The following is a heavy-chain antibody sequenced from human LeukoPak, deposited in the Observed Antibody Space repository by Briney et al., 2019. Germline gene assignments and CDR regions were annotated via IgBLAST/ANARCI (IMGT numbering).Heavy chain of an antibody. CDR3: ARAGWFGELFDDAFDI. CDR1: GGSITSYY. CDR2: IYYSGST. J-gene: IGHJ3*02. V-gene: IGHV4-59*08. Sequence: SETLSLTCSVSGGSITSYYWSWIRQPPGKGLEWIGYIYYSGSTNYNPSLKSRVTISVDTSKNQFSLKLSSVTAADTAVYYCARAGWFGELFDDAFDIWGQGTMVTVSS. D-gene: IGHD3-10*01.